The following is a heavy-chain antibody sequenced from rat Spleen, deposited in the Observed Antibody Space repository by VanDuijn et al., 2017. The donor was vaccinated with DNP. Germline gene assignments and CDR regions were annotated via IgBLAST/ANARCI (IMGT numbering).Heavy chain of an antibody. J-gene: IGHJ2*01. CDR2: ISYSGST. D-gene: IGHD1-7*01. CDR1: GYSINSNY. V-gene: IGHV3-1*01. Sequence: EVHLQASGSGLVKSSQPLSLTCSVTGYSINSNYCVWIRQFPGNKMEYIGHISYSGSTNYNPSLKSRISITRDTSKNHFFLHLNAVTTEDTATYYCARWTRYFDYWGQGVMVTVSS. CDR3: ARWTRYFDY.